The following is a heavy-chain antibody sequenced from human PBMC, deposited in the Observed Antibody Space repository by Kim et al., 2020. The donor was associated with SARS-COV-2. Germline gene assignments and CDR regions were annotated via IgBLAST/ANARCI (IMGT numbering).Heavy chain of an antibody. D-gene: IGHD1-20*01. V-gene: IGHV3-15*01. J-gene: IGHJ5*02. Sequence: TDSATPVKGRFTISRDDSKNTMYLQMNSLKTDDTAVYYCTTDTMYNWNRAWGQGTLVTVSS. CDR2: T. CDR3: TTDTMYNWNRA.